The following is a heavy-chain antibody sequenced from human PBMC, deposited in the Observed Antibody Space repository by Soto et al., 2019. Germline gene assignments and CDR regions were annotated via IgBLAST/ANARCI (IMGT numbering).Heavy chain of an antibody. J-gene: IGHJ4*02. CDR1: GFTFNTYP. CDR2: ISHDGSNK. V-gene: IGHV3-30-3*01. D-gene: IGHD5-18*01. CDR3: ARWNVQHDSYGYF. Sequence: QVHLVESGGGVVQPGRSLRLSCAASGFTFNTYPMHWVRQAPGKGLEWVALISHDGSNKYYADSVKGRFTISRDNSKNTLYLQMSSLRVEDTAVYYCARWNVQHDSYGYFWGQGTLFTVSS.